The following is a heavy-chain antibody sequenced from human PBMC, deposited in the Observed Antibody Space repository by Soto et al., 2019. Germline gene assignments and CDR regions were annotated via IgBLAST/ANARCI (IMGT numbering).Heavy chain of an antibody. CDR3: XRKAXVVSAANDY. V-gene: IGHV3-23*01. CDR1: GFIFSSYA. Sequence: GSLRLSCAASGFIFSSYAMSWVRQAPGKGLKWVSAISGSGGSTYYADSVRGRFTISRDNSKNTLYLQMNSLTAEDAAIYYCXRKAXVVSAANDYWGRGTLVTVSS. CDR2: ISGSGGST. J-gene: IGHJ4*02. D-gene: IGHD2-15*01.